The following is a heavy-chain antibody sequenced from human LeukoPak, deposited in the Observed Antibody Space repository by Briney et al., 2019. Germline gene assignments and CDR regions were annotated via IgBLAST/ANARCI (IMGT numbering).Heavy chain of an antibody. CDR3: AAQWGGRGYSYGLDY. CDR2: INPNSGGT. CDR1: GYTFTGYY. D-gene: IGHD5-18*01. J-gene: IGHJ4*02. Sequence: ASVKVSYKASGYTFTGYYMHWVRQAPGQGLEWMGWINPNSGGTNYAQKFQGRVTMTRDTSISTAYMELSRLRSDDTAVYYCAAQWGGRGYSYGLDYWGQGTLVTVSS. V-gene: IGHV1-2*02.